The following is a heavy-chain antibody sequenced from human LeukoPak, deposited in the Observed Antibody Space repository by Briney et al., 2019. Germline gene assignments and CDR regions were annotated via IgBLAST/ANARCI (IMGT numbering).Heavy chain of an antibody. D-gene: IGHD3-3*01. Sequence: QTSGTPSLTCTVSGGSISSYYWSWIRQPPGKGLEWIGVIYYSGSTNYNPSLKSRVTISVDTSKNQFSLKLSSVTAADTAVYYCARLYYDFWSGYYNGNWFDPWGQGTLVTVSS. CDR1: GGSISSYY. CDR2: IYYSGST. J-gene: IGHJ5*02. V-gene: IGHV4-59*01. CDR3: ARLYYDFWSGYYNGNWFDP.